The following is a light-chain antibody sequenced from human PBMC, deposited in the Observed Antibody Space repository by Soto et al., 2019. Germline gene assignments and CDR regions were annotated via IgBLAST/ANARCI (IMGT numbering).Light chain of an antibody. J-gene: IGKJ2*01. CDR2: GAS. CDR3: QQSTNWPHT. V-gene: IGKV3-15*01. CDR1: QSVSHN. Sequence: EILMTQSPATLSVSPGERATLSCRAGQSVSHNLAWYQQKPGQAPRLLFYGASTRAIGTPARFSGCGSGTEFTLSISSLQSEVFAVYYCQQSTNWPHTFGPWTQLEI.